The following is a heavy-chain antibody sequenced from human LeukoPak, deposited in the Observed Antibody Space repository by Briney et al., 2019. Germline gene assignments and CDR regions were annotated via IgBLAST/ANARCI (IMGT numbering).Heavy chain of an antibody. CDR3: ARGSSSGYYPIDF. CDR1: GGSFSDYY. Sequence: PSDTLSLTCAVSGGSFSDYYWSWVRQPPGMGLEWIGEINHFGRTNYNPSLKSRLAISIDTSKNQISLRRNSVTAADTAVYYCARGSSSGYYPIDFWGQGTLVTVSS. CDR2: INHFGRT. V-gene: IGHV4-34*01. J-gene: IGHJ4*02. D-gene: IGHD3-22*01.